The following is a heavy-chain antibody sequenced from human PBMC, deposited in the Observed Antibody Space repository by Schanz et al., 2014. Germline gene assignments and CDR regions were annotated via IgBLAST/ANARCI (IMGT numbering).Heavy chain of an antibody. CDR1: GYSFTSYW. CDR3: ARQALGDDY. V-gene: IGHV5-10-1*03. Sequence: EVQLVQSGAEVKTPGEPLRISCKGSGYSFTSYWITWVRQKPGKGLEWMGRSDPTDADTNYSPSFQGHVTFSVDKSISTAYREGSSVKASGAAIYYCARQALGDDYWGQGTLVTVSS. J-gene: IGHJ4*02. CDR2: SDPTDADT.